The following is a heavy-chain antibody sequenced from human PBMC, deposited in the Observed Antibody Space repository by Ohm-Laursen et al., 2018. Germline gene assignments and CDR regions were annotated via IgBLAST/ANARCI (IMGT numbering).Heavy chain of an antibody. CDR1: GFTFSSYG. CDR2: ISYDGSDK. J-gene: IGHJ6*02. Sequence: SLRLSCTASGFTFSSYGMHWVRQAPGKGLEWVAVISYDGSDKYYAESVKGQLTISRDNSKNTLYLQMNSLRAEDTGVYYCARGKLSSSGWYSPNYYYYGMDVWGQGTTVTVSS. CDR3: ARGKLSSSGWYSPNYYYYGMDV. V-gene: IGHV3-30*03. D-gene: IGHD6-19*01.